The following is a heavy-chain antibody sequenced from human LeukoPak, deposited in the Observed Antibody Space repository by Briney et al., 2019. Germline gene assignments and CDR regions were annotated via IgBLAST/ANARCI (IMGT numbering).Heavy chain of an antibody. CDR3: ARDPESGTTYYYYYYYMDV. J-gene: IGHJ6*03. CDR1: GYTFTSYG. D-gene: IGHD1-14*01. V-gene: IGHV1-18*01. CDR2: ISAYNGNT. Sequence: GASVKISCKASGYTFTSYGISWVRQAPGQGLEWMGWISAYNGNTNYAQKLQGRVTMTTDTSTSTAYMELRSLRSDDTAVYYCARDPESGTTYYYYYYYMDVWGKGTTVTVSS.